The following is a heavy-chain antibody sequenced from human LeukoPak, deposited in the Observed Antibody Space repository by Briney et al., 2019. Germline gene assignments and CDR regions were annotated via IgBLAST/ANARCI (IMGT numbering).Heavy chain of an antibody. CDR3: ARGWFGELDY. Sequence: GSLRLSCAASGFTFDDYGMSWVRQAPGKGLEWVSGINWNGGSTGYADSVKGRFTISRDNAKNSLYLQMNSLRAEGTASYHCARGWFGELDYWGQGTLVTVSS. J-gene: IGHJ4*02. D-gene: IGHD3-10*01. CDR1: GFTFDDYG. V-gene: IGHV3-20*01. CDR2: INWNGGST.